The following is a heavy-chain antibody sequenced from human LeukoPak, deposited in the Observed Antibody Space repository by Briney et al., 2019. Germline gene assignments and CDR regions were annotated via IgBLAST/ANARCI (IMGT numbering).Heavy chain of an antibody. CDR3: ASSGIAVAGPSYYFDY. D-gene: IGHD6-19*01. J-gene: IGHJ4*02. CDR2: INHSGST. Sequence: SETLSLTCAVYGGHFSGYYWNWVRQSPGKGLEWVGEINHSGSTNYNPSLKSRVTISGLPSNNQFSLKVSSVTAADSAAYYFASSGIAVAGPSYYFDYWGQGTLVTVSS. V-gene: IGHV4-34*01. CDR1: GGHFSGYY.